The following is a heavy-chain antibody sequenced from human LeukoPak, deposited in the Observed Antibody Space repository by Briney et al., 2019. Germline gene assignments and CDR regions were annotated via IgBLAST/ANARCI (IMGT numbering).Heavy chain of an antibody. CDR3: ARRYFLSGNYYTDY. CDR1: GYTFTGYY. CDR2: IKHNSGGT. D-gene: IGHD3-10*01. Sequence: ASVKVSCKASGYTFTGYYMHWVRQAPGQGLEWMGWIKHNSGGTNYAQNFQGRVTMTRDTSITTAYMELSRLRSDDTAVYYCARRYFLSGNYYTDYWGQGTLVTVSS. J-gene: IGHJ4*02. V-gene: IGHV1-2*02.